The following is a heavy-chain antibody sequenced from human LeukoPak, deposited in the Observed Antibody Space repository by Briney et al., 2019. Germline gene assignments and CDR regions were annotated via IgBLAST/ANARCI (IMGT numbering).Heavy chain of an antibody. CDR2: IIPILGIA. CDR3: ARLGLSKGYYFDY. J-gene: IGHJ4*02. V-gene: IGHV1-69*04. Sequence: ASVKVSCKASGYTFTSYAISWVRQAPGQGLEWMGRIIPILGIANYAQKFQGRVTITADKSTSTAYMELSSLRSEDTAVYYCARLGLSKGYYFDYWGQGTLVTVSS. D-gene: IGHD3-16*01. CDR1: GYTFTSYA.